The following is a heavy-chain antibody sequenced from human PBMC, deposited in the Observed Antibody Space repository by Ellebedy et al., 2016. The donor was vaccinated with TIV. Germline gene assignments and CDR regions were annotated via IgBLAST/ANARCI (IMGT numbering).Heavy chain of an antibody. CDR3: ARERFTGSRFALDY. V-gene: IGHV4-4*02. CDR1: GESISSNYW. CDR2: IFHTGST. Sequence: SETLSLTXSVSGESISSNYWWSWVRQPPGKGLEWLGEIFHTGSTNYNPSLKSRVTISVDNSKNVFSLNLSSVTAADTAMYYCARERFTGSRFALDYWGQGTLVTVSS. J-gene: IGHJ4*02. D-gene: IGHD1-26*01.